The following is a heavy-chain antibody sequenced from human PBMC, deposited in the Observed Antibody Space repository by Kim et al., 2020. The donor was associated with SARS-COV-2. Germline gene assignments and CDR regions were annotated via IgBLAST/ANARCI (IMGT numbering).Heavy chain of an antibody. J-gene: IGHJ6*02. CDR3: ARGTGSTIFGYYGMDV. D-gene: IGHD3-3*01. Sequence: SVKGRFTISRDNSKNTLYLQMNSLRAEDTAVYYCARGTGSTIFGYYGMDVWGQGTTVTVSS. V-gene: IGHV3-30*07.